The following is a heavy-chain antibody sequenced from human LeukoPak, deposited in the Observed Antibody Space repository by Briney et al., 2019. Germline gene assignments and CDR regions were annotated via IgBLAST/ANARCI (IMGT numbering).Heavy chain of an antibody. V-gene: IGHV4-38-2*02. CDR1: GYSISSGYY. CDR2: IYHSGST. D-gene: IGHD1-26*01. CDR3: ARSVFGGGSYSFDP. Sequence: SETLSLTCTVSGYSISSGYYWGWIRQPPGKGLEWIGSIYHSGSTYYNPSLKSRVTISVDTSKNQFSLKLSSVTAADTAVYYCARSVFGGGSYSFDPWGQGTLVIVSS. J-gene: IGHJ5*02.